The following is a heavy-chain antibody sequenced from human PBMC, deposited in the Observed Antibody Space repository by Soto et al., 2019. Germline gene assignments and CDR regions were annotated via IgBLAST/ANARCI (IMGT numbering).Heavy chain of an antibody. CDR2: VDPSDSSA. CDR3: ARSSDEGGGWFDP. Sequence: GESLKISCRASGYIFTNYWITWVRQMPGQGLERMGTVDPSDSSAVYSPSFQGHVTISVDEAINTVYLHWGSLKASDTAIYYCARSSDEGGGWFDPWGPGTLVTVYS. D-gene: IGHD3-10*01. CDR1: GYIFTNYW. V-gene: IGHV5-10-1*01. J-gene: IGHJ5*02.